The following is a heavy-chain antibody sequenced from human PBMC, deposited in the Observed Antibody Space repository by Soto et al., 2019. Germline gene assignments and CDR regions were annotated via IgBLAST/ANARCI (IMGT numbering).Heavy chain of an antibody. CDR3: ARPIRGDIVVVPAAMGYYYYGMDV. CDR1: GFTFSSYA. Sequence: GGSLRLSCAASGFTFSSYAMHWVRQAPGKGLEWVAVISYDGSNKYYADSVKGRFTISRDNSKNTLYLQMNSLRAEDTAVYYCARPIRGDIVVVPAAMGYYYYGMDVWGQGTTVTVSS. V-gene: IGHV3-30-3*01. CDR2: ISYDGSNK. D-gene: IGHD2-2*01. J-gene: IGHJ6*02.